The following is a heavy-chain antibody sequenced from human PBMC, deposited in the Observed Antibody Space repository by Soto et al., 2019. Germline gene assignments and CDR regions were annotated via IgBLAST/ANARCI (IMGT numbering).Heavy chain of an antibody. J-gene: IGHJ4*02. V-gene: IGHV3-15*07. Sequence: GGSLRLSCAASGFNSSNAWMNWVRQAPGKGLEWVGRIKSKTDGGTTDYAAPVKGRFTISRDDSKNTLYLQMNSLKTEDTAVYYCARGAVGRSGQLVHSLWGQGTLVTVSS. D-gene: IGHD6-6*01. CDR2: IKSKTDGGTT. CDR1: GFNSSNAW. CDR3: ARGAVGRSGQLVHSL.